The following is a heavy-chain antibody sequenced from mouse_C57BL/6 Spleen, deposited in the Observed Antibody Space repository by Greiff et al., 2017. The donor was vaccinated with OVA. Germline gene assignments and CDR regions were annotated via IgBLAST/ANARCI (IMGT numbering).Heavy chain of an antibody. CDR3: ARASYTTVRYFDV. CDR2: ISDGGSYT. D-gene: IGHD1-1*01. CDR1: GFTFSSYA. Sequence: EVQLVESGGGLVKPGGSLKLSCAASGFTFSSYAMSWVRQTPEKRLEWVATISDGGSYTYYPDNVKGRFTISRDNAKNNLYLQMSHLKSEDTAMYYCARASYTTVRYFDVWGTGTTVTVSS. J-gene: IGHJ1*03. V-gene: IGHV5-4*01.